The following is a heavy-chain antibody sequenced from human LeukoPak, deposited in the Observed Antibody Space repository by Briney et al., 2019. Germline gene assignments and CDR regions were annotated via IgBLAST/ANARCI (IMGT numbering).Heavy chain of an antibody. CDR1: GYTFTSYA. Sequence: ASVKVSCKASGYTFTSYAMHWVRQAPGQRLEWMEWINAGNGNTKYSQKFQGRVTITRDTSASTAYMELSSLRSEDTAVYYCAISIAVAGTFDYWGQGTLVTVSS. D-gene: IGHD6-19*01. J-gene: IGHJ4*02. CDR3: AISIAVAGTFDY. CDR2: INAGNGNT. V-gene: IGHV1-3*01.